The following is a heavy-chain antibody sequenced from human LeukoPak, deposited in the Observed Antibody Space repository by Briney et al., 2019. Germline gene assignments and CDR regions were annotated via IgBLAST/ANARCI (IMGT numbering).Heavy chain of an antibody. CDR2: ISYDGSNK. V-gene: IGHV3-30-3*01. CDR3: ARGRDGDY. Sequence: GGSLRLSCAASGFTFSSYAMHWVRQAPGKGLEWVAVISYDGSNKCYADSVKGRFTISRDNSKNTLYLQMNSLRAEDTAVYYCARGRDGDYWGQGTLVTVSS. J-gene: IGHJ4*02. D-gene: IGHD5-24*01. CDR1: GFTFSSYA.